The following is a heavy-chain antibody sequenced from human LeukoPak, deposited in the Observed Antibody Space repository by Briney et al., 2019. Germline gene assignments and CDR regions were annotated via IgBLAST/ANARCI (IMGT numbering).Heavy chain of an antibody. V-gene: IGHV3-23*01. D-gene: IGHD3-10*01. J-gene: IGHJ4*02. Sequence: GGSLRLSCAASGFTFSSYAMSWVRQAPGKGLEWVSAISGSGGSTYYADSVKGRFTISRDNSKNTPYLQMNSLRAEDTAVYYCAKDKRPYGSGSYIFDYWGQGTLVTVSS. CDR1: GFTFSSYA. CDR3: AKDKRPYGSGSYIFDY. CDR2: ISGSGGST.